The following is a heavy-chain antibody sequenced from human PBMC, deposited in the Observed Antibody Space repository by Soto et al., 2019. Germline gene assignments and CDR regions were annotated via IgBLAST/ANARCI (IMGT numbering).Heavy chain of an antibody. J-gene: IGHJ6*02. CDR1: GGSFSGYY. D-gene: IGHD3-22*01. Sequence: SETLSLTCAVYGGSFSGYYWSWIRQPPGKGLEWIGEINHSGSTNYNPSLKSRVTISVGTSKNQFSLKLSSVTAADTAVYYCAGSSGYYYFLYYYYGMDVWGQGTTVTVSS. CDR3: AGSSGYYYFLYYYYGMDV. V-gene: IGHV4-34*01. CDR2: INHSGST.